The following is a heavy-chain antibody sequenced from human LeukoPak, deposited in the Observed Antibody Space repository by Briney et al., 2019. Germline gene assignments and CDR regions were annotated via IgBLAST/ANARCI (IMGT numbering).Heavy chain of an antibody. CDR3: ARQGYDMSWFDP. V-gene: IGHV4-39*01. CDR2: IYYSGST. CDR1: GGSIRSTSHY. J-gene: IGHJ5*02. D-gene: IGHD3-9*01. Sequence: SETLSLTCTVSGGSIRSTSHYWAWIRQPPGKRLEWIGSIYYSGSTYYNPSLKSRVTISVVTSKNQFSLSLSSVTAAETAVYYCARQGYDMSWFDPWGQGTLVTVSS.